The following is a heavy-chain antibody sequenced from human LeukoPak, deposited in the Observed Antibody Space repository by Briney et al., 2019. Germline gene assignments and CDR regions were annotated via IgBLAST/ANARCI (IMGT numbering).Heavy chain of an antibody. J-gene: IGHJ4*02. Sequence: GESLKISCKGSGYDFTAHWIAWVRQKPGKGVEWMGNINAANSDTTYSTSFQGQVTLSVDKSISTAYLQLSSLKASDTAMYYCARHYSYNWFGYWGQGSPVTVSS. CDR3: ARHYSYNWFGY. V-gene: IGHV5-51*01. CDR2: INAANSDT. CDR1: GYDFTAHW. D-gene: IGHD5-24*01.